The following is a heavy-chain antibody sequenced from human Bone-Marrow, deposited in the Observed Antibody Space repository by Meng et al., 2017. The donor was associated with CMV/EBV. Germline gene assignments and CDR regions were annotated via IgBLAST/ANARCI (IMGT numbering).Heavy chain of an antibody. CDR3: AKDDYGVDV. CDR2: VQYDGSTE. J-gene: IGHJ6*01. Sequence: GGSLRLSCAASGFAFRNYAMYWFRQAPGKGLEWVAYVQYDGSTEKYVDSVKGRFTISRDSSKNTLFLHMSSLRLEDTAIYFCAKDDYGVDVWGQGNTVNGAS. V-gene: IGHV3-30*02. CDR1: GFAFRNYA.